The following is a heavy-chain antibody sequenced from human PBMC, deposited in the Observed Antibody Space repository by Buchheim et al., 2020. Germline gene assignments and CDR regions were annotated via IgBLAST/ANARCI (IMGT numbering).Heavy chain of an antibody. J-gene: IGHJ4*02. CDR2: SNAGNGDT. CDR1: GYSFTSYA. CDR3: AREYSSSWYYYFDY. D-gene: IGHD6-13*01. V-gene: IGHV1-3*01. Sequence: QVQLVQSGAEVKKPGASVKVSCQTSGYSFTSYAMHWVRQAPGQRLEWMGWSNAGNGDTKYSQKFQDRVTITRDTSASTAYMELSSLRSEDAAVYYCAREYSSSWYYYFDYWGQGTL.